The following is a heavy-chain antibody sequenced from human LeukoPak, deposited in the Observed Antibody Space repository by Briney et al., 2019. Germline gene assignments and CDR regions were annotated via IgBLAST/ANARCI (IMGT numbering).Heavy chain of an antibody. J-gene: IGHJ4*02. CDR2: ISYDGSNK. Sequence: GRSLRLSCAASGFTFSSYAMHWVRQAPGKGLEWVAVISYDGSNKYYADSVKGRFTISRDNSKNTLYLQMNSLRAEDTAVYYCARDVSLWGKGTLVTVSS. V-gene: IGHV3-30*04. CDR1: GFTFSSYA. D-gene: IGHD1-26*01. CDR3: ARDVSL.